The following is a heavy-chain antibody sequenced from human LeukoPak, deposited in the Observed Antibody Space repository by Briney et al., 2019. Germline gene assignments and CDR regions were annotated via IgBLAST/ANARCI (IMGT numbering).Heavy chain of an antibody. CDR1: GFTFSSYA. Sequence: GGSLRLSCAASGFTFSSYAMHWVRQAPGKGLEYVSAISSNGGSTYYANSVKGRFTISRDNSKNTLYLQMGSLRAEDMAVYYCARALYCSSTSCYGRLVYWGQGTLVTVSS. CDR2: ISSNGGST. J-gene: IGHJ4*02. D-gene: IGHD2-2*01. CDR3: ARALYCSSTSCYGRLVY. V-gene: IGHV3-64*01.